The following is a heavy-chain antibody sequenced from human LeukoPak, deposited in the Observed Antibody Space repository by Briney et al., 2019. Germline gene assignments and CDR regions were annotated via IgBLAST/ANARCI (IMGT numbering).Heavy chain of an antibody. J-gene: IGHJ6*03. D-gene: IGHD2-2*01. Sequence: SVKVSCKASGGTFSSYAISWVRQAPGQGLEWMGGIIPIFGTANYAQKFQGRVTITTDESTSTAYMELSSLRSEDTAVYYCARGSVVVPAARGGYYYYYMDVWGKGTTVTVSS. CDR3: ARGSVVVPAARGGYYYYYMDV. V-gene: IGHV1-69*05. CDR2: IIPIFGTA. CDR1: GGTFSSYA.